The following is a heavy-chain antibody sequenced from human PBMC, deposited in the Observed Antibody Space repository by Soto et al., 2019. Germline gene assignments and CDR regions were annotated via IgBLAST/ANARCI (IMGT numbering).Heavy chain of an antibody. J-gene: IGHJ4*02. CDR2: IYNNGNT. CDR3: ARLAYSSGFTFDY. Sequence: PEETLSLTCTVSGGSISSDYWTWIRQPPGERLEWIGYIYNNGNTNYNSSLKSQVTISIDMSKNQFSLKLNSVTAADTAVYLCARLAYSSGFTFDYWGRGTLVIVSS. CDR1: GGSISSDY. D-gene: IGHD5-18*01. V-gene: IGHV4-59*01.